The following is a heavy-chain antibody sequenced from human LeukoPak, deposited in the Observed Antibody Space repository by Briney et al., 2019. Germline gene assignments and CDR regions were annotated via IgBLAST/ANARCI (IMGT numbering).Heavy chain of an antibody. Sequence: PSETLSLTCTDSGGSISSYYWSWLRQPPGKGLEWIAYIYYSGSTDYNPSLKSRITISVETSKNQFSLKLTSVTAADTAVYYCARLSIYYNNSGYSDHFDYWVQGTLVTVSS. J-gene: IGHJ4*02. V-gene: IGHV4-59*08. CDR2: IYYSGST. D-gene: IGHD3-22*01. CDR1: GGSISSYY. CDR3: ARLSIYYNNSGYSDHFDY.